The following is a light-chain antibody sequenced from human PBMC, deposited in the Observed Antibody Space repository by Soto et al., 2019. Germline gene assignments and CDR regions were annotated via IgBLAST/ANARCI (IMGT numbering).Light chain of an antibody. V-gene: IGKV3-15*01. CDR1: QNINNN. J-gene: IGKJ4*01. CDR3: QQYNDWPLT. Sequence: EIVMTQSPATLSVSPGERATLSCRASQNINNNLAWYQQKPGQVPRLLIYHASTGATGIPARFSGSGSGTELTLTISSVQSEDFAVYSCQQYNDWPLTFGGWTKVEIK. CDR2: HAS.